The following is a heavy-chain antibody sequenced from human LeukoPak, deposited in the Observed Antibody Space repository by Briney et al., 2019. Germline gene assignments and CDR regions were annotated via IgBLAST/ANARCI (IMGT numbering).Heavy chain of an antibody. D-gene: IGHD1-14*01. CDR2: IKRKSDGGTT. V-gene: IGHV3-15*01. Sequence: GGSLRLSCAASGLTFSNAWMSWVRQVPGKGLEWVGRIKRKSDGGTTGYAAPVKGRFTISRDDSENTLYLQMNSLKSEDTAVYYCTTELDVRPNHYWGQGTLVTVSS. CDR1: GLTFSNAW. J-gene: IGHJ4*02. CDR3: TTELDVRPNHY.